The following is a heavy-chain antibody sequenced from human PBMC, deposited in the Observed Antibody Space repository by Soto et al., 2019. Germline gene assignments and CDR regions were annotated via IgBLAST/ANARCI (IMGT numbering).Heavy chain of an antibody. CDR2: MNPNSGNT. D-gene: IGHD2-15*01. V-gene: IGHV1-8*01. CDR1: GYTFTSHD. J-gene: IGHJ4*02. CDR3: ARGPGGPDGPGDY. Sequence: ASVKVSCKASGYTFTSHDINWVRQATGQGLEWMGWMNPNSGNTEYAQKFQGRVTMTRNTSASTAYMELSSLRSEDTAVYYCARGPGGPDGPGDYWGQGTLVTVSS.